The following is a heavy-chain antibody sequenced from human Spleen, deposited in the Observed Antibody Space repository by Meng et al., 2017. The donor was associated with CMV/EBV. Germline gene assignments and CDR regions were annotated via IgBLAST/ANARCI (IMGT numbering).Heavy chain of an antibody. V-gene: IGHV5-51*01. D-gene: IGHD5-12*01. Sequence: GGSLRLSCKGPGYSSASYWIGWVRQMSGKGLEWMGIIYPGDSDTRYSPSFQGQVTISVDKSIRTAYLQWSSLKASDTAMYYCVSGHSDFLHLDQWGQGTLVTVSS. CDR1: GYSSASYW. CDR2: IYPGDSDT. CDR3: VSGHSDFLHLDQ. J-gene: IGHJ4*02.